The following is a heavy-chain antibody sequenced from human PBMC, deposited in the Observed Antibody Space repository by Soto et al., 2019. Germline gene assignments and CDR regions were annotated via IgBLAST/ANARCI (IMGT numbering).Heavy chain of an antibody. CDR3: ARTPPTGGSGSHFRNIFDY. J-gene: IGHJ4*02. V-gene: IGHV2-70*11. CDR2: VDWDDDK. Sequence: SGPTLVNPTQTLTLTCTFSGFSLSNSRMCVSWIRQPPGKALEWLARVDWDDDKYYSTSLKSRLTISKDTSKNQVVLTMTNMDPVDTATYYCARTPPTGGSGSHFRNIFDYWGQGTLVTVSS. D-gene: IGHD3-10*01. CDR1: GFSLSNSRMC.